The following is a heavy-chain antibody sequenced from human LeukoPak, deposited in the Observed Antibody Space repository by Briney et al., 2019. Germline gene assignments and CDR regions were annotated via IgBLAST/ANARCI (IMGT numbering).Heavy chain of an antibody. V-gene: IGHV3-48*02. D-gene: IGHD1-26*01. J-gene: IGHJ4*02. Sequence: GGSLRLSCAASGFTFSSYSMNWARQAPGKGLEWVSHITASGTAMLHADSVKGRFTIPRDNAKNSLYLQMNSLRDEDTAVYYCASSGSYRFHHWAQGPLLPVPS. CDR3: ASSGSYRFHH. CDR1: GFTFSSYS. CDR2: ITASGTAM.